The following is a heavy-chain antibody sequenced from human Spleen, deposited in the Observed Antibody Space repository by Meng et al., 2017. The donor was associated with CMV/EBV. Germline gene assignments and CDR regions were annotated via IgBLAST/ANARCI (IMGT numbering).Heavy chain of an antibody. J-gene: IGHJ4*02. D-gene: IGHD2-21*01. CDR1: GFTFDDYT. CDR2: INWDGGRT. CDR3: AKESIYCGGDCWYYFDY. V-gene: IGHV3-43*01. Sequence: GESLKISCAASGFTFDDYTMHWVRQAPGKGLEWVSLINWDGGRTYYADSVKGRFTISRDNSKNSLSLQMNSLRTEDTALYYCAKESIYCGGDCWYYFDYWGQGTPVTVSS.